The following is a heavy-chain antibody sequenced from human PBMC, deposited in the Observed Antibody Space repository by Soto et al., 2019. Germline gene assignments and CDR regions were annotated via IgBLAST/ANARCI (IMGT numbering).Heavy chain of an antibody. CDR2: IYWNDEK. D-gene: IGHD3-10*01. J-gene: IGHJ5*02. CDR1: GFSLTTGVG. CDR3: AHRVNMARGPYNYFGP. Sequence: GSGPTLVNPTQTLTLTCSFSGFSLTTGVGVGWIRQPPGKALEWLAIIYWNDEKLYNPSLKTRLTITKDTSKNQVVLTVTDMDPVGTATYYCAHRVNMARGPYNYFGPWGQGTLVTVSS. V-gene: IGHV2-5*01.